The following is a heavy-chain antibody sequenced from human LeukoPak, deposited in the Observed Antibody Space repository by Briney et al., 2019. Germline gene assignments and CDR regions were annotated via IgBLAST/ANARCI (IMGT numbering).Heavy chain of an antibody. Sequence: ASVKVSCNVSGYTLTELSMHWVRQAPGKGLEWMGGFDPEHGKTIYAQKFQGRVTMTGDTSTSAAYMELSSLRSEDTAVYYCAPWGSAAFDIWGQGTMVTVSS. D-gene: IGHD3-10*01. CDR3: APWGSAAFDI. CDR1: GYTLTELS. V-gene: IGHV1-24*01. J-gene: IGHJ3*02. CDR2: FDPEHGKT.